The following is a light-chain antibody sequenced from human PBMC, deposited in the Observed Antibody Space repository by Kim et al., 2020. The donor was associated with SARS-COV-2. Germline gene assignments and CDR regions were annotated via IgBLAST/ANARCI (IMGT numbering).Light chain of an antibody. CDR3: QQYNNWTYT. CDR2: GAS. V-gene: IGKV3-15*01. Sequence: SVSPGARATLSSRASQSVSSNLAWYQQKPGQAPRLLIYGASTRATGVPAGFSGSGSGTEFTLTISSLQSEDFAVYHCQQYNNWTYTFGQGTMLEI. J-gene: IGKJ2*01. CDR1: QSVSSN.